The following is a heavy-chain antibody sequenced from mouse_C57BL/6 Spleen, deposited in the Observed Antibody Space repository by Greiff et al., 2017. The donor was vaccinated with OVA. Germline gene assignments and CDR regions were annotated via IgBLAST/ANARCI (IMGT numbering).Heavy chain of an antibody. CDR1: GYAFSSYW. CDR2: IYPGDGDT. D-gene: IGHD1-1*01. Sequence: VQGVESGAELVKPGASVKISCKASGYAFSSYWMNWVKQRPGKGLEWIGQIYPGDGDTNYNGKFKGKATLTADKSSSTAYMQLSSLTAEDSAVYFCARSGGAYYGSSPAWFAYWGQGTLVTVSA. J-gene: IGHJ3*01. V-gene: IGHV1-80*01. CDR3: ARSGGAYYGSSPAWFAY.